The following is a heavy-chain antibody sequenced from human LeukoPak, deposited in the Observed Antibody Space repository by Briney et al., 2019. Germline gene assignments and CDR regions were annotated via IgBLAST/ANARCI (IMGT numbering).Heavy chain of an antibody. CDR1: GFTFSSYA. Sequence: GGSLRLSCAASGFTFSSYAVYWVRQAPDKGLEWVALISKDGSDEDHADSVKGRFTISRDNSKDTLYLQMISLRIEDTAVYYCAKEAYYGSGRSRQPSPVWGQGTLVTVSS. V-gene: IGHV3-30*01. CDR2: ISKDGSDE. D-gene: IGHD3-10*01. CDR3: AKEAYYGSGRSRQPSPV. J-gene: IGHJ4*02.